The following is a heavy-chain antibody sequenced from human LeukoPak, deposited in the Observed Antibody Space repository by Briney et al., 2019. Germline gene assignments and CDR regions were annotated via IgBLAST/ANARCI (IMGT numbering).Heavy chain of an antibody. CDR1: GFTFSSYS. V-gene: IGHV3-48*01. D-gene: IGHD5-18*01. J-gene: IGHJ4*02. Sequence: GGSLRLSCAASGFTFSSYSMNWVRQAPGKGLEWVSYISSSSSTTYYADSVKGRLTISRDNSKNTLYLQMNSLGAEDTAVYYCARDGYSYGFDYWGQGTLVTVSS. CDR3: ARDGYSYGFDY. CDR2: ISSSSSTT.